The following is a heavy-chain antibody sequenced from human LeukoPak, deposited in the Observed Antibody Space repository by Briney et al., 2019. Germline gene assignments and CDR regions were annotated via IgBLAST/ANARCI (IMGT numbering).Heavy chain of an antibody. CDR3: ARGWDLGDYFDY. D-gene: IGHD1-26*01. CDR1: GFTFSSYS. V-gene: IGHV3-21*01. CDR2: ISSSSSYI. Sequence: KTGGSLRLSCAASGFTFSSYSMNWVRQAPGKGLEWVSSISSSSSYIYYADSVKGRFTISRDNAKNSLYLQMNSLRAEDTAVYCCARGWDLGDYFDYWGQGTLVTVSS. J-gene: IGHJ4*02.